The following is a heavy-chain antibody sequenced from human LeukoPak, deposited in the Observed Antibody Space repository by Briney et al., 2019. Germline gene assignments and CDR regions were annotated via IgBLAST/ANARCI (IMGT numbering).Heavy chain of an antibody. CDR1: GYTFTSYD. J-gene: IGHJ6*02. Sequence: GASVKVSCKASGYTFTSYDINWVRQATGQGLEWMGWMNPNSGNTGYAQKFQGRVTMTRNTSISTAYMELSSLRSEDTPVYYCARVKMVRGALKNYYYYFGMDVWGQGTTVTVCS. D-gene: IGHD3-10*01. CDR3: ARVKMVRGALKNYYYYFGMDV. CDR2: MNPNSGNT. V-gene: IGHV1-8*01.